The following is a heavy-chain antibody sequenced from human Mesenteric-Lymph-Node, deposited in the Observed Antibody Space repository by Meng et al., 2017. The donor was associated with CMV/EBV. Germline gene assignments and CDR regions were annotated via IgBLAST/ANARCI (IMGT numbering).Heavy chain of an antibody. D-gene: IGHD2-15*01. V-gene: IGHV3-30*02. CDR3: APGCSGGSCPIR. Sequence: GGSLRLSCAASGFTFRNYAMTWVRQAPGKGLEWVAFIRYDGSNKYYADSVKGRFTISRDNSKNTLYLQMNSLRAEDTAVYYCAPGCSGGSCPIRWGQGTLVTVSS. CDR1: GFTFRNYA. J-gene: IGHJ4*02. CDR2: IRYDGSNK.